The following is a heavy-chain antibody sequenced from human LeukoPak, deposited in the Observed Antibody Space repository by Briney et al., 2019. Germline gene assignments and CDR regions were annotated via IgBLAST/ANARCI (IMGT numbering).Heavy chain of an antibody. CDR1: GGSISSSRYY. J-gene: IGHJ4*02. V-gene: IGHV4-39*07. D-gene: IGHD3-10*01. Sequence: SETLSLTCTVSGGSISSSRYYWGWIRQPPGKGLEWIGSIYYSGSTFYHPSLKSRLTISVDTSKNQFSLKLSSVTAADMAIYYCARQGIYFGSGPFDSWGQGTLVTVSS. CDR3: ARQGIYFGSGPFDS. CDR2: IYYSGST.